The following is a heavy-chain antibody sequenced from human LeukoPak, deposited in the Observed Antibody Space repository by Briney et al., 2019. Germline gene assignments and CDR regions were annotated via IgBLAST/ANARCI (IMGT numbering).Heavy chain of an antibody. CDR1: GFTFDDYA. D-gene: IGHD6-13*01. J-gene: IGHJ3*02. Sequence: GGSLRLSCAASGFTFDDYAMHWVRQAPGKGLEWVSGISWNSGSIGYADSVKGRFTISRDNAKNSLYLQMNSLRAEDTALYYCAREVPHIAAAKGAFDIWGQGTMVTVSS. CDR3: AREVPHIAAAKGAFDI. V-gene: IGHV3-9*01. CDR2: ISWNSGSI.